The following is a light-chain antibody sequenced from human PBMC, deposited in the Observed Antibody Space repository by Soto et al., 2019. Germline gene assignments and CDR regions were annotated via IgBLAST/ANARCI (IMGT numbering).Light chain of an antibody. Sequence: LVLTHSSSASASLGSSVKFTCTLSSGHSTYIIAWHQQQPGKAPRYLMKLEGSGSYNKGSGVPDRFSGSSSGADRYLTISNLQFEDEADYYCETWDSNSWVFGGGTKVTVL. CDR3: ETWDSNSWV. CDR1: SGHSTYI. V-gene: IGLV4-60*02. CDR2: LEGSGSY. J-gene: IGLJ3*02.